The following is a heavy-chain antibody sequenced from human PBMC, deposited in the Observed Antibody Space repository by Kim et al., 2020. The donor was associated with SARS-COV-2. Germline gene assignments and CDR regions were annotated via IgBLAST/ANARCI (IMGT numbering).Heavy chain of an antibody. J-gene: IGHJ3*02. V-gene: IGHV3-21*06. CDR1: GFIFNDYT. Sequence: GGSLRLSCAASGFIFNDYTMHWVRQSPGKGLEWVSSISGSSINLFYADSVRGRFTISRDNAQNSLYLQMNSLRAEDTAVYYCARERASSGSNSFDIWGQGTLVTVSS. CDR3: ARERASSGSNSFDI. D-gene: IGHD3-22*01. CDR2: ISGSSINL.